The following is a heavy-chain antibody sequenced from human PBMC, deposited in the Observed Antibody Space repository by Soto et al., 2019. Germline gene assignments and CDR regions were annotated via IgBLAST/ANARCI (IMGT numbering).Heavy chain of an antibody. V-gene: IGHV4-34*01. J-gene: IGHJ6*01. Sequence: KASETLSLTCAVYGGSFSGYYWSWIRQPPGKGLEWIGEINHSGSTNYNPSLKSRVTISVDTSKNQFSLKLSSVTAADTAVYYCASVAARRFYFHYGMDVCGERNTVTVSS. D-gene: IGHD6-25*01. CDR2: INHSGST. CDR3: ASVAARRFYFHYGMDV. CDR1: GGSFSGYY.